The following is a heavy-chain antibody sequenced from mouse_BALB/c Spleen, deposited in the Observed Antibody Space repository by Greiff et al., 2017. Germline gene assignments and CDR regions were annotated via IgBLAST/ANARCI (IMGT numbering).Heavy chain of an antibody. CDR3: TRGLRRADFDY. CDR1: GFTFSNYW. J-gene: IGHJ2*01. CDR2: IRLKSNNYAT. Sequence: EVKLVESGGGLVQPGGSMKLSCVASGFTFSNYWMNWVRQSPEKGLEWVAEIRLKSNNYATHYAESVKGRFTISRDDSKSSVYLQMNNLRAEDTGIYYCTRGLRRADFDYWGQGTTLTVSS. D-gene: IGHD2-4*01. V-gene: IGHV6-6*02.